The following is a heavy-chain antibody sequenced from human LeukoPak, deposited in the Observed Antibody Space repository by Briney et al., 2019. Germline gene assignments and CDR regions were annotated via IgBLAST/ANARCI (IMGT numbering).Heavy chain of an antibody. D-gene: IGHD5-18*01. CDR2: INSDGTST. Sequence: GGSLRLSCAASGFTFSNYWMHWVRQAPGRGLVWVSRINSDGTSTSYADSVKGRFTISRDNAKNTLYLQMNGLRAEDTAVYYCAMSTASWGQGTLVTVSS. CDR3: AMSTAS. CDR1: GFTFSNYW. V-gene: IGHV3-74*01. J-gene: IGHJ5*02.